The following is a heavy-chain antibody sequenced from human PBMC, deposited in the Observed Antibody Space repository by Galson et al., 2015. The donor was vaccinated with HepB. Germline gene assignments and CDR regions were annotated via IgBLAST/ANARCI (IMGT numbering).Heavy chain of an antibody. CDR1: GFAFSSYA. V-gene: IGHV3-23*01. D-gene: IGHD2-2*01. J-gene: IGHJ4*02. CDR2: ISGSGGTT. CDR3: AKDLEGGSTSLFDY. Sequence: SLRLSCAASGFAFSSYAMSWVRQAPGKGLEWVSSISGSGGTTYYADSVKGRFTISRDNSKNTLYLQMNSLRAEDTAVYYCAKDLEGGSTSLFDYWGQGTLVTVSS.